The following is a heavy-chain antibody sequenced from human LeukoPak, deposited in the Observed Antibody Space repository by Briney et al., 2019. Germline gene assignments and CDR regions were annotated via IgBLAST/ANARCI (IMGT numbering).Heavy chain of an antibody. CDR3: ARARSGSGWYYFDY. D-gene: IGHD6-19*01. CDR2: TNAGNGNT. Sequence: ASVKVSCKASGYTFTSYAMHWVRQAPGQRLEWMGWTNAGNGNTKYSQKFQGRVTITRDTSASTAYMELSSLRSEDTAVYYCARARSGSGWYYFDYWGQGTLVTVSS. V-gene: IGHV1-3*01. CDR1: GYTFTSYA. J-gene: IGHJ4*02.